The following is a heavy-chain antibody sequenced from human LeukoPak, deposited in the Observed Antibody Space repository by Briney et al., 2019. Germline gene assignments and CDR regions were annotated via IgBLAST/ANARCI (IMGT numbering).Heavy chain of an antibody. CDR3: ARGSRYYDYVWGSYRIGEYFDY. V-gene: IGHV4-34*01. D-gene: IGHD3-16*02. CDR2: FNRSGNT. CDR1: GGSFIGYY. Sequence: SEPLSLTCAVYGGSFIGYYWSWFRQPPGKGLEWIGEFNRSGNTNYNPYRKSRLTISVDTAKNQFSLQLKCQDAADSAVYYCARGSRYYDYVWGSYRIGEYFDYGGQGTLVTVAS. J-gene: IGHJ4*02.